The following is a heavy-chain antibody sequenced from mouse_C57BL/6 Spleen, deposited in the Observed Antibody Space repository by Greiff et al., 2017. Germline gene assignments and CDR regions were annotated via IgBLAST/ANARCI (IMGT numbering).Heavy chain of an antibody. CDR2: IIPNNGGT. J-gene: IGHJ4*01. D-gene: IGHD3-2*02. Sequence: VQLQQSGPELVKPGASVKISCKASGYTFTDYYMNWVKQSHGKSLEWIGDIIPNNGGTSYNQKFKGKATLTVDKSSSTAYMELRSLTSEDSAVYYCARSSSGYDAMDYWGQGTSVTVSS. V-gene: IGHV1-26*01. CDR3: ARSSSGYDAMDY. CDR1: GYTFTDYY.